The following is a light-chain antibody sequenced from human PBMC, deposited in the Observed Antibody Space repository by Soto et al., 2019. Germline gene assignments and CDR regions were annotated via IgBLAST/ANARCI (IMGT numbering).Light chain of an antibody. CDR1: QGISNY. V-gene: IGKV1-27*01. CDR2: AAS. Sequence: QLTQPPSPLSASVEDRVTITSRASQGISNYLAWYQQKPGKVPKLLIYAASTLQSGVPSRFSGTGSGTDFTLTISSLEPEDFAAYYCQQYGSSGTFGQGTKVDIK. CDR3: QQYGSSGT. J-gene: IGKJ1*01.